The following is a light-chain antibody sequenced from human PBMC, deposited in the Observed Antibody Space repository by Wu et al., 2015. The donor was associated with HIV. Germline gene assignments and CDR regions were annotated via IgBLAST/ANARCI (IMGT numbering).Light chain of an antibody. J-gene: IGKJ1*01. CDR1: RSVSPW. CDR3: QQYDNFWT. V-gene: IGKV1-5*03. CDR2: KSS. Sequence: DIQMTQSPSTLSASVGDRVAITCRASRSVSPWAAWYQQKPGKAPKLLIYKSSTLESGVPSRFSGSGSGTEFALTINSLQPDDFATYYCQQYDNFWTFGHGTKVEIK.